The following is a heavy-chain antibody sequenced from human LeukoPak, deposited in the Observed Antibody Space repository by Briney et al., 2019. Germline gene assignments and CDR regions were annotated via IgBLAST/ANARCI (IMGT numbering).Heavy chain of an antibody. CDR1: GYNFNNHW. J-gene: IGHJ5*02. D-gene: IGHD3-10*01. V-gene: IGHV5-51*01. Sequence: GESLQISCRGSGYNFNNHWIGWVRQIPGKGLEWMGLIYPGDSDTKYSPSFEGQVTMSVDKSISAAFLQWSSLKASDTAIYYCARGSGSSSWLDPWGRGTLVTVSS. CDR2: IYPGDSDT. CDR3: ARGSGSSSWLDP.